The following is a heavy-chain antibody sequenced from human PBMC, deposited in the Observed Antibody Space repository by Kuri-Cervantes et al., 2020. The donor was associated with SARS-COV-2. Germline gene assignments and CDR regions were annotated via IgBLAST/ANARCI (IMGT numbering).Heavy chain of an antibody. V-gene: IGHV4-34*01. CDR3: ARHSSLVGDLDY. CDR1: GGSFSGYY. J-gene: IGHJ4*02. D-gene: IGHD3-16*01. CDR2: INHSGST. Sequence: SETLSLTCAVYGGSFSGYYWSWIRQPPGKGLEWIGEINHSGSTNYNPSLKSRVTISVDTSKNQFSLKPSSVTAADTAVYYCARHSSLVGDLDYWGQGTLVTVSS.